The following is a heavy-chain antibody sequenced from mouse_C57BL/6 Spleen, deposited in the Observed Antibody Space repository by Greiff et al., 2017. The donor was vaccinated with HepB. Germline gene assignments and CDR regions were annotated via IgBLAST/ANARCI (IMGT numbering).Heavy chain of an antibody. Sequence: EVQVVESGGGLVKPGGSLKLSCAASGFTFSSYAMSWVRQTPEKRPEWVATISDGGSYTYYPDNVKGRFTISRDNAKNNLYLQMSHLKSEDTAMYYCARDQDWDRGYFDVWGTGTTVTVAS. J-gene: IGHJ1*03. V-gene: IGHV5-4*01. CDR2: ISDGGSYT. CDR1: GFTFSSYA. CDR3: ARDQDWDRGYFDV. D-gene: IGHD4-1*01.